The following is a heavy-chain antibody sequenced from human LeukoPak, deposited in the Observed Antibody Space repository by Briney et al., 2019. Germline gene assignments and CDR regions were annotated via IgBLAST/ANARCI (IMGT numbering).Heavy chain of an antibody. J-gene: IGHJ4*02. Sequence: PSETLSLTCNVSGGSIRGYYWSWIRQPPGKGLEWIGYIYSSGSTNYNPSLKSRVTMSVDTSKNQFSLKLSSVTAADTAVYYCASRPPNYYGSGSYSFPDWGQGTLVTVSS. CDR3: ASRPPNYYGSGSYSFPD. CDR2: IYSSGST. D-gene: IGHD3-10*01. V-gene: IGHV4-59*12. CDR1: GGSIRGYY.